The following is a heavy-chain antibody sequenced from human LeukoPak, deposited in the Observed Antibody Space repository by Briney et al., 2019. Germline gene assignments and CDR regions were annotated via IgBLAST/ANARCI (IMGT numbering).Heavy chain of an antibody. V-gene: IGHV3-53*01. CDR3: ARDYSSGWNDY. D-gene: IGHD6-19*01. CDR2: IYSGGST. Sequence: PGGSLRLSCAASGFTFGNYAMSWVRQAPGKGLEWVSVIYSGGSTYYADSVKGRFTISRDSSKNTLYLQMNSLRAEDTAVYYCARDYSSGWNDYWGQGALVTVSS. J-gene: IGHJ4*02. CDR1: GFTFGNYA.